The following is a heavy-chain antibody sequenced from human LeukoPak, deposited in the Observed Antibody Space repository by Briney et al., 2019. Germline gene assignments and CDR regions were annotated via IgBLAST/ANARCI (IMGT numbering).Heavy chain of an antibody. Sequence: PSETLSLTCIVSGYSISSGYYWGWVRQPPGKGLEWIANIYHSGSTYYNPSLKSRVTISVDTSKNQFSLKLSSVTAADTAVYYCARDLSGYVFDYWGQGTLVTVSS. CDR3: ARDLSGYVFDY. D-gene: IGHD5-12*01. CDR1: GYSISSGYY. J-gene: IGHJ4*02. V-gene: IGHV4-38-2*02. CDR2: IYHSGST.